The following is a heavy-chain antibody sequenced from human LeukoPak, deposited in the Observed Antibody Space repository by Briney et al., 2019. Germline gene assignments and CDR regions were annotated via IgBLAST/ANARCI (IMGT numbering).Heavy chain of an antibody. CDR1: GFTFSSYW. Sequence: PGGSLRLSCAASGFTFSSYWMSWVRQAPGKGLEWVANIKKDGSEKYYVDSVKGRFTISRDNAKTSLYLQMNSLRAEDTAVYYCAKDRYYDSSGYDYGRSYFDYWGQGTLVTVSS. CDR3: AKDRYYDSSGYDYGRSYFDY. V-gene: IGHV3-7*01. J-gene: IGHJ4*02. D-gene: IGHD3-22*01. CDR2: IKKDGSEK.